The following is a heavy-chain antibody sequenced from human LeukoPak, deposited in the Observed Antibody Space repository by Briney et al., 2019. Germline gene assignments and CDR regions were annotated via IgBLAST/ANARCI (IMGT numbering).Heavy chain of an antibody. V-gene: IGHV3-23*01. CDR2: ISGSGGST. CDR1: GFTFSSYS. CDR3: ARDKSAGSVTTPNWFDP. D-gene: IGHD4-17*01. Sequence: GGSLRLSCAASGFTFSSYSMNWVRQAPGKGLEWVSAISGSGGSTYYADSVKGRFTISRDNSKNTLYLQMNSLRAEDTAVYYCARDKSAGSVTTPNWFDPWGQGTLVTVSS. J-gene: IGHJ5*02.